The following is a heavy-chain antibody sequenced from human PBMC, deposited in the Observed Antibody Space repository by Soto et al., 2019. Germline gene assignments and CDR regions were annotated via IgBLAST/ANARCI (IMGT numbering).Heavy chain of an antibody. J-gene: IGHJ6*02. CDR2: ISSSSSYI. D-gene: IGHD2-2*01. Sequence: EVQLVESGGGLVKPGGSLRLSCAASGFTFSSYSTNWVRQAPGKGLEWVSSISSSSSYIYYADSVKGRFTISRDNAKNSLYLQMNSLRAEDTAVYYCAREDVVVPVYYYGMDVWGQGTTVTVSS. CDR3: AREDVVVPVYYYGMDV. CDR1: GFTFSSYS. V-gene: IGHV3-21*01.